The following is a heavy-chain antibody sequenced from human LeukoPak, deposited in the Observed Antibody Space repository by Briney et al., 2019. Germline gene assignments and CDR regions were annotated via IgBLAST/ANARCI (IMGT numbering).Heavy chain of an antibody. CDR2: ISGSGGST. D-gene: IGHD2-15*01. CDR3: AKGTEIVVVVAAHN. J-gene: IGHJ4*02. V-gene: IGHV3-23*01. CDR1: GFTFSSYG. Sequence: PGRSLRLSCAASGFTFSSYGMHWVRQAPGKGLEWVSAISGSGGSTYYADSVKGRFTISRDNSKNTLYLQMNSPRAEDTAVYYCAKGTEIVVVVAAHNWGQGTLVTVSS.